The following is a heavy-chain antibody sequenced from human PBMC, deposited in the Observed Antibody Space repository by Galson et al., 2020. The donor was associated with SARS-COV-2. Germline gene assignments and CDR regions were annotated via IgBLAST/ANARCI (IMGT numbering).Heavy chain of an antibody. D-gene: IGHD6-19*01. CDR1: GFTFSNYD. J-gene: IGHJ4*01. V-gene: IGHV3-21*01. Sequence: GGSLRLSCAASGFTFSNYDMNWVRQAPGKGLEWVSSISSSYRYISYADSVKGRFTISRDNAKNSLFLQMNSLRVDDTAVYYCARDLPTQPGCWGHGTLVTVSS. CDR2: ISSSYRYI. CDR3: ARDLPTQPGC.